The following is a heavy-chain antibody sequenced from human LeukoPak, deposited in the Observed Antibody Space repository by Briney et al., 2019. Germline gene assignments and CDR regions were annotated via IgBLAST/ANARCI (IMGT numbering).Heavy chain of an antibody. Sequence: VGSLRLSCAASGFTFSSYGMHWVRQAPGKGLEWVAFIRYDGSNKYYADSVKGRFTISRDNSKNTLYLQMNSLRAEDTAVYYCAKDSDESGSGSYYLFDYWGQGTLGTVSS. CDR3: AKDSDESGSGSYYLFDY. CDR1: GFTFSSYG. CDR2: IRYDGSNK. J-gene: IGHJ4*02. D-gene: IGHD3-10*01. V-gene: IGHV3-30*02.